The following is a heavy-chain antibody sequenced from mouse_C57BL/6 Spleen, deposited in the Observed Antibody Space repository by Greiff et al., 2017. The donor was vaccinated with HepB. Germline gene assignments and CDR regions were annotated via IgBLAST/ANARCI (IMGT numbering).Heavy chain of an antibody. Sequence: EVQLQESGPGLVKPSQSLSLTCSVTGYSITSGYYWTWIRQFPGNKLEWMGYISYDGSNNYNPSIKNRISITRDTSENQFFLTLNSCTTEDTATYYCARDHYGSSLYYAMDYWGQGTSVTVSS. J-gene: IGHJ4*01. CDR3: ARDHYGSSLYYAMDY. CDR1: GYSITSGYY. CDR2: ISYDGSN. D-gene: IGHD1-1*01. V-gene: IGHV3-6*01.